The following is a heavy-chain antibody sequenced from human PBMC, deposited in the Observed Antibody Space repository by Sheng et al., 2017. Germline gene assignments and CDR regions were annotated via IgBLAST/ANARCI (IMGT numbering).Heavy chain of an antibody. D-gene: IGHD6-13*01. CDR2: ISGSAIST. CDR3: ATVPPNPSHSTHFDS. Sequence: EVQLVESGGGLVQPGGSLRLSCAASGFTFSSYPMTWVRQAPGKGLEWVSAISGSAISTYHADSVKGRFTISRDNSKNTLYLQMSSLRSEDTAVYYCATVPPNPSHSTHFDSWGQGTLVTVSS. V-gene: IGHV3-23*04. CDR1: GFTFSSYP. J-gene: IGHJ4*02.